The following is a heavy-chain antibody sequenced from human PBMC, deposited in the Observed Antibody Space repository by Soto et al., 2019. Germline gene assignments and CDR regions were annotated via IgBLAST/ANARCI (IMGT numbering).Heavy chain of an antibody. D-gene: IGHD7-27*01. CDR2: ISFDGGNK. CDR1: GFSFSSYA. Sequence: QVKVVESGGGVVQPGRSLRVSCAASGFSFSSYAMHWVRQAPGKGLEWVAAISFDGGNKYYGDSVKGRFTISRDNSKSHLYLKMNILRPEDMAVYYCAGDWAHDPSYYYYGLNVWGHGTTVTVSS. V-gene: IGHV3-30*03. CDR3: AGDWAHDPSYYYYGLNV. J-gene: IGHJ6*02.